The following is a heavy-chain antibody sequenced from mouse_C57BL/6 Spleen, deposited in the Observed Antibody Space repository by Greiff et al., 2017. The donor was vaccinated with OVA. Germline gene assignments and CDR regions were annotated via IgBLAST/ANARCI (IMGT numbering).Heavy chain of an antibody. CDR2: IYPRSGNT. CDR3: AGLYYDCDDGDY. Sequence: VKLVESGAELARPGASVKLSCKASGYTFTSYGISWVKQRTGQGLEWIGEIYPRSGNTYYNEKFKGKATLTADKSSSTAYMELSSLTSEDSAVYFCAGLYYDCDDGDYWGQGTTLTVSS. D-gene: IGHD2-4*01. J-gene: IGHJ2*01. V-gene: IGHV1-81*01. CDR1: GYTFTSYG.